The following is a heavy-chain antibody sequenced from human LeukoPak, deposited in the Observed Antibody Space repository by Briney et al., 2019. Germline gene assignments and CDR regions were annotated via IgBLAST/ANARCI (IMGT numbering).Heavy chain of an antibody. V-gene: IGHV4-34*01. CDR1: GYSISSGYY. J-gene: IGHJ5*02. Sequence: SETLSLTCAVSGYSISSGYYWSWIRQPPGKGLEWIGEINHSGSTNYNPSLKSRVTISVDTSKNQFSLKLSSVTAADTAVYYCARVLQYYDFWSGYNRPGGFDPWGQGTLVTVSS. D-gene: IGHD3-3*01. CDR3: ARVLQYYDFWSGYNRPGGFDP. CDR2: INHSGST.